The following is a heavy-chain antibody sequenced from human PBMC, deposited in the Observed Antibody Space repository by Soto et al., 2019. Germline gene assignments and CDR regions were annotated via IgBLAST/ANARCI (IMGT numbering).Heavy chain of an antibody. CDR1: GFTFSTYA. J-gene: IGHJ4*02. Sequence: GGSVRLSCSASGFTFSTYAMHWVRQAPGKGLEYVSAISNNGGSTYYADSVKGRFTISRDNSKNTLYLQMSSLRTADTAIYYCVKGAITMVRGVIFAYCRQGTPVTVSS. D-gene: IGHD3-10*01. CDR3: VKGAITMVRGVIFAY. V-gene: IGHV3-64D*06. CDR2: ISNNGGST.